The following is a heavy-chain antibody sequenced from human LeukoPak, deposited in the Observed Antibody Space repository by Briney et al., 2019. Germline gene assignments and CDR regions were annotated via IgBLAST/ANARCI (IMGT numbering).Heavy chain of an antibody. Sequence: SETLSLICAVYGGSFSGYYWSWIRQPPGKGLEWIGEINHSGSTNYNPSLKSRVTISVDTSKNQFSLKLSSVTAADTAVYYCARAPALGYCSSTSCYRGGFDYWGQGTLVTVSS. CDR2: INHSGST. CDR1: GGSFSGYY. D-gene: IGHD2-2*02. V-gene: IGHV4-34*01. J-gene: IGHJ4*02. CDR3: ARAPALGYCSSTSCYRGGFDY.